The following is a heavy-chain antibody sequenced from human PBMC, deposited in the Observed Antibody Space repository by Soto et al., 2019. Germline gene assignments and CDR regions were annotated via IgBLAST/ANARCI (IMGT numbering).Heavy chain of an antibody. CDR3: ARHRARNWFDP. V-gene: IGHV4-39*01. J-gene: IGHJ5*02. CDR2: IYYSGST. Sequence: PSETLSLTCSVSGASVTSPEHYWTWIRQSPGKGLEWIGYIYYSGSTYYNPSLKSRVTISVDTSKNQFSLKLSSVTAADTAVFYCARHRARNWFDPWGQGTLVTVSS. CDR1: GASVTSPEHY. D-gene: IGHD6-6*01.